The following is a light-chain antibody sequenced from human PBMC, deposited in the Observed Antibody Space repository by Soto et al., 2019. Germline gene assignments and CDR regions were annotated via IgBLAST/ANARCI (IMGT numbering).Light chain of an antibody. CDR1: SSNIGSTYD. Sequence: QTVVTQPPSVSGAPGQRVTISCTGSSSNIGSTYDVQWYQQLPGTAPQLLIHGNTDRPSGVPDRFSGSKSGTSASLAITGLQADDDADYYCQSYDDSLSVHYVFGTGTKLTVL. V-gene: IGLV1-40*01. CDR3: QSYDDSLSVHYV. CDR2: GNT. J-gene: IGLJ1*01.